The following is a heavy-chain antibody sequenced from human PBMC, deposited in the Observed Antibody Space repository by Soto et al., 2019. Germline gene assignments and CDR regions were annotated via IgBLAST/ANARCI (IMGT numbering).Heavy chain of an antibody. V-gene: IGHV4-59*01. D-gene: IGHD3-10*01. CDR1: GGSISSYY. CDR2: LSYTGST. CDR3: ARDLTIGGFFDP. J-gene: IGHJ5*02. Sequence: PSETLSLTCTVSGGSISSYYWSWIRQAPGKGLEWIGFLSYTGSTDYNPSLKSRVTMSVDTSRNQFSLRLTSVTAADTAVYYCARDLTIGGFFDPWGQGTLVTVSS.